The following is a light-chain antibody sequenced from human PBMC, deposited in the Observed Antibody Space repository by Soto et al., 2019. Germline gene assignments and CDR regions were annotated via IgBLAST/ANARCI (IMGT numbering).Light chain of an antibody. Sequence: QSALTQPPSVSGSPGQSVTISCTGTTSDVGSYNRVSWYQQTPGTAPKLIIYDVGSRPSGVPDRFSGSKSGNTASPTISGLQAEDEADYYCDSYTASSTYVFGTGTKLTVL. CDR1: TSDVGSYNR. CDR3: DSYTASSTYV. J-gene: IGLJ1*01. CDR2: DVG. V-gene: IGLV2-18*02.